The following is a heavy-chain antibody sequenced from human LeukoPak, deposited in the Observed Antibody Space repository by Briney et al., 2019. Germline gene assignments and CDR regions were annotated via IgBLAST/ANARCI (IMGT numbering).Heavy chain of an antibody. CDR3: ARGASGDYDFDY. J-gene: IGHJ4*02. D-gene: IGHD4-17*01. CDR2: IYYSGST. V-gene: IGHV4-39*07. CDR1: GGSISSYY. Sequence: SETLSLTCTVSGGSISSYYWGWIRQPPGKGLEWIGSIYYSGSTYYNPSLKSRVTISVDTSKNQFSLKLSSVTAADTAVYYCARGASGDYDFDYWGQGTLVTVSS.